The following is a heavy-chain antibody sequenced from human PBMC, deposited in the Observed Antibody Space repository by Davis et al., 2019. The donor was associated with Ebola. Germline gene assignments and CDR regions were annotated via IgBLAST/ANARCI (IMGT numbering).Heavy chain of an antibody. J-gene: IGHJ5*02. CDR2: INAGNGNT. Sequence: ASVKVSCKASGYTFTSYAMHWVRQAPGQRLEWMGWINAGNGNTKYSQKLQGRVTMTTDTSTSTAYMELRSLRSEDTAVYYCARDSEEQWVGHLGWFDPWGQGTLVTVSS. CDR1: GYTFTSYA. CDR3: ARDSEEQWVGHLGWFDP. V-gene: IGHV1-3*01. D-gene: IGHD6-19*01.